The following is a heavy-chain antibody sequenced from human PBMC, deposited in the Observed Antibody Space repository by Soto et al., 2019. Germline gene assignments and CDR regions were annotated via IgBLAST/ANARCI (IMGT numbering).Heavy chain of an antibody. CDR3: AHRQGQLLFDS. J-gene: IGHJ4*02. CDR2: IYWDDGK. CDR1: GFSLSTSGVG. D-gene: IGHD2-2*01. V-gene: IGHV2-5*02. Sequence: QITLNESGPTLVKPTQTLTLTCTFSGFSLSTSGVGVGWIRQPPGKALEWLALIYWDDGKRYSPSLKSRLTITEDTSRNQVVLTMTNMDPVDTATYYCAHRQGQLLFDSWGQGTLVTVSS.